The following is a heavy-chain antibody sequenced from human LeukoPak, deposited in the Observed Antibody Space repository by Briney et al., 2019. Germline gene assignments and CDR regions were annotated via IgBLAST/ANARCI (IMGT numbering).Heavy chain of an antibody. D-gene: IGHD2-2*01. Sequence: ASVKVSCKASGGTLSSYAISWVRQAPGQGLEWMGGIIPIFCTANYAQKFQGRVTITADESTITAYMELSSLRCEDTAVYYCARAGYCSSTSCPPYNWFAPWGKGTLFTVSS. CDR1: GGTLSSYA. J-gene: IGHJ5*02. CDR3: ARAGYCSSTSCPPYNWFAP. CDR2: IIPIFCTA. V-gene: IGHV1-69*13.